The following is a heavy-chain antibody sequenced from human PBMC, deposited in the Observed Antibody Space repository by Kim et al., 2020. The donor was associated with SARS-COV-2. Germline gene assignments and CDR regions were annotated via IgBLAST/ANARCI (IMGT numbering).Heavy chain of an antibody. V-gene: IGHV4-31*03. CDR3: ANMVRGVTFDY. D-gene: IGHD3-10*01. CDR2: IYYSGST. Sequence: SETLSLTCTVSGGSISSGGYYWSWIRQHPGKGLEWIGYIYYSGSTYYNPSLKSRVTISVDTSKNQFSLKLSSVTAADTAVYYCANMVRGVTFDYWGQGTLVTVSS. J-gene: IGHJ4*02. CDR1: GGSISSGGYY.